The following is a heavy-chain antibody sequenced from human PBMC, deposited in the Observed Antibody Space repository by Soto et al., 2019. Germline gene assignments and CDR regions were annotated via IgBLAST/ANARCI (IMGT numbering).Heavy chain of an antibody. CDR2: IYSGGNT. V-gene: IGHV3-53*01. CDR3: AKGIAAAGRMKPYYYYGMDV. CDR1: GFTVGNNY. Sequence: PVGSLRLSCAASGFTVGNNYMSRVRQPPGKGPEWVSIIYSGGNTYYADAVKGRFTISRDNSKNTLYLQMNSLRAEDTAVYYCAKGIAAAGRMKPYYYYGMDVWGQGTTVTVSS. D-gene: IGHD6-13*01. J-gene: IGHJ6*02.